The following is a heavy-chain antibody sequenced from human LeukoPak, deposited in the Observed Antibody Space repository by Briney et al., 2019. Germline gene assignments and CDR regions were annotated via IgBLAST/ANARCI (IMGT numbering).Heavy chain of an antibody. CDR3: ARDSLTDAFDI. CDR2: IYYSGST. J-gene: IGHJ3*02. V-gene: IGHV4-31*03. Sequence: SQTLSLTCTVSGGSISSGGYYWSWIRQHPGKGLEWIGYIYYSGSTYYNPSLKSRATISVDTSKNQFSLKLSSVTAADTAVYYCARDSLTDAFDIWGQGTMVTVSS. CDR1: GGSISSGGYY.